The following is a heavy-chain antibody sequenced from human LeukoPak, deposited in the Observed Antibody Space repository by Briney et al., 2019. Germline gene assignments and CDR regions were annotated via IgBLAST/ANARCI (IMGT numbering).Heavy chain of an antibody. Sequence: ASVKVSRKASGYTFTNYAISWVRQAPGQGLEWMGWISAYNGNTNYAQNFQGRVTMTTDTSTSTAYMELRSLRSDDTAVYYCARGPYCSSTTCNRGTFDIWGQGTLVTVSS. CDR2: ISAYNGNT. CDR3: ARGPYCSSTTCNRGTFDI. V-gene: IGHV1-18*01. J-gene: IGHJ3*02. CDR1: GYTFTNYA. D-gene: IGHD2-2*02.